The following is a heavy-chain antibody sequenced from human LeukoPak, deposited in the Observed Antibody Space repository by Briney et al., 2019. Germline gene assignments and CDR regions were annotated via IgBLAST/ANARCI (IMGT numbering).Heavy chain of an antibody. CDR3: ARERTPSTVVTTADAFDI. CDR2: IWYDGSNK. Sequence: GGSLRLSCAASGFTFSSYGMLWVRQAPGKGLEWVAVIWYDGSNKYYADSVKGRFTISRDNSKNTLYLQMNSLRAEDTAVYYCARERTPSTVVTTADAFDIWGQGTMVTVSS. D-gene: IGHD4-23*01. V-gene: IGHV3-33*01. CDR1: GFTFSSYG. J-gene: IGHJ3*02.